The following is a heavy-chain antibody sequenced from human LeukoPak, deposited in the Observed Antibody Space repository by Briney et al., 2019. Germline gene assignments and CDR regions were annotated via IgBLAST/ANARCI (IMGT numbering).Heavy chain of an antibody. Sequence: ASVKVSCKASGYSFTGYYMHWVRQAPGQGLEWMGWINPNSGGTNYAQKFQGRVTMTRDTSISTAYMELSRLRSDDTAVYYCARDFLGGDCIPDSWGPGTRVTVSS. CDR1: GYSFTGYY. CDR3: ARDFLGGDCIPDS. D-gene: IGHD2-21*02. V-gene: IGHV1-2*02. J-gene: IGHJ5*01. CDR2: INPNSGGT.